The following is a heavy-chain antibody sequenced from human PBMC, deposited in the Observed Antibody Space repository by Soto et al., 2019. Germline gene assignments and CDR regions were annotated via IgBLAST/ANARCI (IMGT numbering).Heavy chain of an antibody. D-gene: IGHD1-20*01. V-gene: IGHV4-39*01. CDR1: GGSISSSYY. J-gene: IGHJ5*02. CDR3: ARTRYQPRRSWFDP. CDR2: IYYSGST. Sequence: SETLSLTCTVSGGSISSSYYWGWIRQPPGKGLEWIGSIYYSGSTYYNPSLKSRVTISVDTSKNQFSLKLSSVTAADTAVYYCARTRYQPRRSWFDPWGQGTLVTVSS.